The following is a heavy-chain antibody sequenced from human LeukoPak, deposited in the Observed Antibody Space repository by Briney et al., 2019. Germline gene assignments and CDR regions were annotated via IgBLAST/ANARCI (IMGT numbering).Heavy chain of an antibody. CDR1: DDSIKSYY. D-gene: IGHD3-10*01. Sequence: PSETLSLTCTVSDDSIKSYYWSWIRQPPGKGLEWIGFIHYSGRAYYNPSLKSRVAMSMDTSKNQFSLNLRSVTAADTAIYYCARVRGANPYYFDYWGQGTLVTVSS. CDR2: IHYSGRA. J-gene: IGHJ4*02. V-gene: IGHV4-59*12. CDR3: ARVRGANPYYFDY.